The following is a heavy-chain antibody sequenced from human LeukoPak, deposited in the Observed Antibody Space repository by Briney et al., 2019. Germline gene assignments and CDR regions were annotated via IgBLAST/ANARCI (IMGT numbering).Heavy chain of an antibody. Sequence: AGGSLRLSCTPSGFTFSSYWVTWVRPAPGKGVEWVANTHKDGSEQYYVDSVGGRFTISRDNAENSLYRQMASLRAEDTAACFCARSWWSPHCCGMGDWGKGTTVTVSS. V-gene: IGHV3-7*03. CDR1: GFTFSSYW. CDR3: ARSWWSPHCCGMGD. D-gene: IGHD2-8*02. CDR2: THKDGSEQ. J-gene: IGHJ6*04.